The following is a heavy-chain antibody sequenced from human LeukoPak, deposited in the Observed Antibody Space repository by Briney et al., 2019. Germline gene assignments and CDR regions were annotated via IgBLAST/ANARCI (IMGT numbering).Heavy chain of an antibody. CDR1: GFTFSSYE. Sequence: GGSLRLSCAASGFTFSSYEMNWVRQAPGKGLEWVSYISSSGSTIYYADSVKGRFTISRDNSKNTLYLQMNSLKTEDTALYYCARQMATILDGILDYWGQGTLVTVSS. V-gene: IGHV3-48*03. D-gene: IGHD5-24*01. CDR2: ISSSGSTI. J-gene: IGHJ4*02. CDR3: ARQMATILDGILDY.